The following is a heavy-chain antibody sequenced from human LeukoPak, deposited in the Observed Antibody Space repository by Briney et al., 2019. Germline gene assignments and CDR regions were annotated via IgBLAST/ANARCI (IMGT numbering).Heavy chain of an antibody. CDR3: ARCGQSSFYGMDV. Sequence: PGGSLRLSCAASGLTFSSYWMHWVRQAPGKGLVWVSRINSDGSSTSYADSVKGRFTISRDNAKNTLYLQMNSLRAEDTAVYYCARCGQSSFYGMDVWGQGTTVTVSS. CDR1: GLTFSSYW. V-gene: IGHV3-74*01. D-gene: IGHD6-13*01. J-gene: IGHJ6*02. CDR2: INSDGSST.